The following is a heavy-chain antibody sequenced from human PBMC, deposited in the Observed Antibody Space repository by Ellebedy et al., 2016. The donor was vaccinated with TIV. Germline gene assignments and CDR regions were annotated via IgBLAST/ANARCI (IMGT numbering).Heavy chain of an antibody. Sequence: GGSLRLXCVASGFTFDDYGMSWARQAPGKGLEWVSDINWNGGSTGYADSVKGRFTISRDNAKNCLYLQMNSLRAEDTAVYYCGKEDGSAYYYRWFDRWGQGTLVTVSS. CDR3: GKEDGSAYYYRWFDR. CDR1: GFTFDDYG. CDR2: INWNGGST. J-gene: IGHJ5*02. D-gene: IGHD3-22*01. V-gene: IGHV3-20*04.